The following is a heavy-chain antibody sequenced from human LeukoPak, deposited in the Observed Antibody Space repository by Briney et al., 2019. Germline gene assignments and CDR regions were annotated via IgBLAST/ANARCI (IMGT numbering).Heavy chain of an antibody. V-gene: IGHV3-48*03. D-gene: IGHD1-26*01. CDR1: GFTFRSYE. CDR3: ARVLGGSYLNWFDP. Sequence: GGSLRLSCEASGFTFRSYEMNWVRQAPGKGLEWVSYISSSGSTIYYADSVRGRFTISRDNAKNSLYLQMNSLRAEDTAVYYCARVLGGSYLNWFDPWGQGTLVTVSS. J-gene: IGHJ5*02. CDR2: ISSSGSTI.